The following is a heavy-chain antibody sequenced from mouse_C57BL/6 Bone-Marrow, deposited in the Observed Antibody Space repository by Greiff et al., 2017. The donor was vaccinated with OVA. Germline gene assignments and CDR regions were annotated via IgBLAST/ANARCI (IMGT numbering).Heavy chain of an antibody. V-gene: IGHV1-26*01. CDR3: WFAY. Sequence: DVQLQESGPELVKPGASVKISCKASGYTFTDYYMNWVKQSHGKSLEWIGDINPNNGGTSYNQKFKGKATLTVDKSSSTAYMELRSLTSEDSAGDYSWFAYWGQGTLVTVSA. J-gene: IGHJ3*01. CDR1: GYTFTDYY. CDR2: INPNNGGT.